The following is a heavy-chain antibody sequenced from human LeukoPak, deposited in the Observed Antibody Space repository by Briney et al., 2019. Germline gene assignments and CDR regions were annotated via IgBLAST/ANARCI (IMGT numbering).Heavy chain of an antibody. Sequence: GESLKISCKGSGYSFTSYWIGWVRQMPGKGLEWVGIIYPGDSDTRYSPSFQGQVTISADKSISTAYLQWSSLKASDTAMYYCARRGYSYLYYYGMDVWGQGTTVTVSS. J-gene: IGHJ6*02. CDR3: ARRGYSYLYYYGMDV. D-gene: IGHD5-18*01. V-gene: IGHV5-51*01. CDR1: GYSFTSYW. CDR2: IYPGDSDT.